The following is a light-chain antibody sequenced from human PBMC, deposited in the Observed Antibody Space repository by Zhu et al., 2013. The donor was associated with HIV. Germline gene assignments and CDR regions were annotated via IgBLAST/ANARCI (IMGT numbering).Light chain of an antibody. J-gene: IGKJ1*01. CDR3: QQYNGYST. CDR2: QAS. Sequence: AIRMTQSPSSFSASTGDRVTITCRASQGISSYLAWYQQKPGKAPKLLIYQASVLESGVPSRFSGRGSGTEFTLTVSSLQPDDFATYYCQQYNGYSTFGQGTKVEIK. V-gene: IGKV1-8*01. CDR1: QGISSY.